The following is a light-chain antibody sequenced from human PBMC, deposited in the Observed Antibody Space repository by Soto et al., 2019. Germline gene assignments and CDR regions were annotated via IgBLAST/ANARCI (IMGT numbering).Light chain of an antibody. CDR2: DAS. Sequence: EILLTQSTGTLSLSPGERATLSCRASQSVSSSYLAWYQQKPGQAPRLLIYDASNRATGIPARFSGSGSGTDFTLTISSLEPEDFAVYYCQQRSNWPLTFGGGTKVDIK. V-gene: IGKV3D-20*02. CDR3: QQRSNWPLT. CDR1: QSVSSSY. J-gene: IGKJ4*01.